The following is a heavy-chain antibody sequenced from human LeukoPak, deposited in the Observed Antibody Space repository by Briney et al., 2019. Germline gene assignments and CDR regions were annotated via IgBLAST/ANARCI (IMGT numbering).Heavy chain of an antibody. CDR1: GFTFSNHW. CDR3: ARDYYMGIVDQ. CDR2: ISKDGSTS. J-gene: IGHJ5*02. D-gene: IGHD3-22*01. Sequence: PGGSLRLSCAASGFTFSNHWMHWVRHAPGKGLVWVSVISKDGSTSIYADSVRGRLTISRDNAKNTLYLQMNSLRVEDTSVYYCARDYYMGIVDQWGQGTRVTVSS. V-gene: IGHV3-74*01.